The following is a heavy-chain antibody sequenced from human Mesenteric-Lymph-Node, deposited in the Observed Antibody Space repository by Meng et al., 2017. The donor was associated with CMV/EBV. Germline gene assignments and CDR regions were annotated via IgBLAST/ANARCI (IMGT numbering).Heavy chain of an antibody. Sequence: ASVKVSCKASGYTFTSYDIHWVRQASGQGPEWVGWMNTNSGNTGYAQKFQGRVTITRNTSISTAYMELSSLRSEDTAAYYCVRGTGHCSSTSCSSGYWGQGTLVTVSS. J-gene: IGHJ4*02. CDR1: GYTFTSYD. V-gene: IGHV1-8*03. CDR3: VRGTGHCSSTSCSSGY. D-gene: IGHD2-2*01. CDR2: MNTNSGNT.